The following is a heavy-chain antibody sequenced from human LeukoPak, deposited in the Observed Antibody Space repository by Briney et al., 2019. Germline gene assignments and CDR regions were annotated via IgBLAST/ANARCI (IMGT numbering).Heavy chain of an antibody. Sequence: GESLRLSCVASGFTFSTYGMSWVRQAPGKGLEWVSAITDSGSNTEYADSVKGRFTISRDNSKNTLYLQMNSLRAEDTAVYYCAKSGSIWYYFDSWGQGTLVTVSS. V-gene: IGHV3-23*01. CDR3: AKSGSIWYYFDS. J-gene: IGHJ4*02. D-gene: IGHD6-13*01. CDR1: GFTFSTYG. CDR2: ITDSGSNT.